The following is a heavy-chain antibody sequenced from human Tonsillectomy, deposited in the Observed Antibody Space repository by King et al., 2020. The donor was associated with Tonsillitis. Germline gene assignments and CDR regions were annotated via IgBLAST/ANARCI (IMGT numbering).Heavy chain of an antibody. J-gene: IGHJ4*02. V-gene: IGHV4-39*01. D-gene: IGHD5-18*01. CDR1: GAPISSSSYY. Sequence: LQLQESGPGLVKSSETLSLFCTVSGAPISSSSYYWGWVRQPPGKDLEWIGSIYYTGSTYSDPSLKSRVTISVEPSKHQISLRLSSVTAADTAVYYCARLVDAAMVPTFEYWGQGALVTVSS. CDR2: IYYTGST. CDR3: ARLVDAAMVPTFEY.